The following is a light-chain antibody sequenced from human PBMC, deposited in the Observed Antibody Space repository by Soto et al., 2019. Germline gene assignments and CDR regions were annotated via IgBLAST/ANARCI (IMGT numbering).Light chain of an antibody. CDR3: AGWDDRLHGLL. CDR2: RNH. J-gene: IGLJ1*01. V-gene: IGLV1-47*01. Sequence: QSVLPQPPSASGTPGPGVPVSCSGGSSNIGTNYVYWYQPLPGTAPKLLIYRNHLRPSGVPDRFSASKSGTSASLAISGLRFEDEADYFCAGWDDRLHGLLFGSGTKLTVL. CDR1: SSNIGTNY.